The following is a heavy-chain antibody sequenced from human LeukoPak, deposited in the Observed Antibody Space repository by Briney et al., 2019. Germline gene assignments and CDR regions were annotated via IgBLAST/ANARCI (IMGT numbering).Heavy chain of an antibody. J-gene: IGHJ4*02. V-gene: IGHV4-34*01. D-gene: IGHD2-8*01. Sequence: SETLSLTCAVYGGSFSGYYWSWIRQPPGKGLEWIGEINHSGSANYNPSLKSRVTISVDTSKNQFSLKLSSVTAADTAVYYCASQPSVFGTNGVCYTFDYWGQGTLVTVSS. CDR3: ASQPSVFGTNGVCYTFDY. CDR1: GGSFSGYY. CDR2: INHSGSA.